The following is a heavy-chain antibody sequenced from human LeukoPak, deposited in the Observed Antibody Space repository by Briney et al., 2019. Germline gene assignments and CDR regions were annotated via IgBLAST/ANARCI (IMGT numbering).Heavy chain of an antibody. J-gene: IGHJ4*02. Sequence: GGSLRLSCAASGFTFSSYSMNWVRQAPGKGLEWASSISSSSSYIYYADSVKGRFTISRDNAENSLYLQMNSLRAEDTAVYYCARTHCSGGSCYFDYWGQGTLVTVSS. CDR2: ISSSSSYI. V-gene: IGHV3-21*01. D-gene: IGHD2-15*01. CDR3: ARTHCSGGSCYFDY. CDR1: GFTFSSYS.